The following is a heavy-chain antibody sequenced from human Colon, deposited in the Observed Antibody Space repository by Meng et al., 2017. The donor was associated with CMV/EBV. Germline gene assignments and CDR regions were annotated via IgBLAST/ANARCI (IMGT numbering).Heavy chain of an antibody. Sequence: GGSLRLSCAASGFTFSSYEMNWVRQAPGKGLEWVANISTSGSTMYYADSVKGRFTISRDNAQNSLFLEMNSLTAEDTGVYYCAREKAQWLRGYYFDHWGQGTLVTVSS. CDR2: ISTSGSTM. J-gene: IGHJ4*02. CDR1: GFTFSSYE. V-gene: IGHV3-48*03. CDR3: AREKAQWLRGYYFDH. D-gene: IGHD5-12*01.